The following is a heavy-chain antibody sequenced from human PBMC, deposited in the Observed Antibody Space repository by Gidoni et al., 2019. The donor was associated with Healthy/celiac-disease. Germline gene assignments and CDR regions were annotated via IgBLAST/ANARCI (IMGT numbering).Heavy chain of an antibody. D-gene: IGHD3-22*01. CDR1: GGSISSRTW. J-gene: IGHJ4*02. V-gene: IGHV4-4*02. CDR3: ARDYYDSSGLDY. CDR2: IYHSGST. Sequence: QVQLQESGPGLVKPSGTLSLPCPVSGGSISSRTWWSWVRQPPGKGLEWIGEIYHSGSTNYNPSLKSRVTISVDKSKNQFSLKLSSVTAADTAVYYCARDYYDSSGLDYWGQGTLVTVSS.